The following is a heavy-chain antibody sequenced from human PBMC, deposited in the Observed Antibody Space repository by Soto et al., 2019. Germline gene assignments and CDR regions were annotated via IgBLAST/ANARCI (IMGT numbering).Heavy chain of an antibody. J-gene: IGHJ6*02. CDR2: LYYSGST. CDR1: GGSISSGGYS. D-gene: IGHD1-26*01. Sequence: QVQLQESGPGLVKPSQTLSLTCTVSGGSISSGGYSWSWIRQHPGKGLEWIGYLYYSGSTYYNPSLKGRVTISVDTSKNQFSLKLSSVTAADTAVYYCASGTEVSPSWDVWGQGTTVTVSS. CDR3: ASGTEVSPSWDV. V-gene: IGHV4-31*03.